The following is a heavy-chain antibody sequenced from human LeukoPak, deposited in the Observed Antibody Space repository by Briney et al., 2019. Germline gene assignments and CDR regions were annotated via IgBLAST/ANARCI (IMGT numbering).Heavy chain of an antibody. CDR1: GGSLSGYY. CDR3: AGAVGAAAGAYYYYMDV. Sequence: ASESLSLTCAVYGGSLSGYYWSWIRQSPGKALEWIGEVNHRGSSNYNPSLNSRVIISVDTSKNQISLKVNSVTAADTAVYYCAGAVGAAAGAYYYYMDVWGKGTTVTVSS. D-gene: IGHD6-13*01. CDR2: VNHRGSS. V-gene: IGHV4-34*01. J-gene: IGHJ6*03.